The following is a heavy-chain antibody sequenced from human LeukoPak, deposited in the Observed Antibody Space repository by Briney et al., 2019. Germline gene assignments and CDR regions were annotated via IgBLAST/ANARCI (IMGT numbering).Heavy chain of an antibody. CDR1: GGSFSSGSYY. V-gene: IGHV4-61*01. Sequence: SETLSLTCTVSGGSFSSGSYYWSWLRQPPGKGLEWIGYIYYSGSTNYNPSLKSRVTISVDTSKNQFSLKLSSVTAADTAVYYCARGTDYDYVWGSYRYTGKVYFDYWGQGTLVTVSS. CDR3: ARGTDYDYVWGSYRYTGKVYFDY. CDR2: IYYSGST. D-gene: IGHD3-16*02. J-gene: IGHJ4*02.